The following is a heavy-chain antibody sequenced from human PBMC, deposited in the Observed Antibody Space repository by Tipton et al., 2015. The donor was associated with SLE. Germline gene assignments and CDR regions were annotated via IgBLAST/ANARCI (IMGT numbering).Heavy chain of an antibody. V-gene: IGHV3-53*05. CDR2: IYSGGST. D-gene: IGHD6-13*01. CDR1: GFTFSSNY. CDR3: ARDKISAGYYGMDV. Sequence: SLRLSCAASGFTFSSNYMSWVRRAPGKGLEWVSVIYSGGSTYYADSVKGRFTISRDNSKNTLYLQMNSLRAEDTAVYYCARDKISAGYYGMDVWGQGTTVTVSS. J-gene: IGHJ6*02.